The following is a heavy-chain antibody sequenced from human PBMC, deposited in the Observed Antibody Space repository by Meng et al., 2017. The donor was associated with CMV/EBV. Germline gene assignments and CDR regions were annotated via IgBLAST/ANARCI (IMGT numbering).Heavy chain of an antibody. D-gene: IGHD6-19*01. CDR1: GGSISSSTYY. Sequence: QVQLQESGPGLVKPSQTLSLTCTVSGGSISSSTYYWGWIRQPPGKGLEWIGSIYYSGSTYYNPSLKSRVSISVDTSKNQFSLKLNSVTAADTAVYYCARSSYSSAWPTYYFDYWGQGTLVTVSS. V-gene: IGHV4-39*07. CDR2: IYYSGST. CDR3: ARSSYSSAWPTYYFDY. J-gene: IGHJ4*02.